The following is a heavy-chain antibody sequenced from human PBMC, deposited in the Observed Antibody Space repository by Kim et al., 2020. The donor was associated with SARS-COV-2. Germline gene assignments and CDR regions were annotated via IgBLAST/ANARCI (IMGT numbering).Heavy chain of an antibody. CDR3: AGAFMIMFGGVN. V-gene: IGHV3-21*01. CDR1: GFTFSRYS. J-gene: IGHJ4*02. Sequence: GGSLRLSCAASGFTFSRYSMNWVRQAPGKGLEWVSSISSSSSYIYYADSVKGRFTISRDNAKNSLYLQMNSLRAEDTAVYYCAGAFMIMFGGVNWGQGTLVTVSS. CDR2: ISSSSSYI. D-gene: IGHD3-16*01.